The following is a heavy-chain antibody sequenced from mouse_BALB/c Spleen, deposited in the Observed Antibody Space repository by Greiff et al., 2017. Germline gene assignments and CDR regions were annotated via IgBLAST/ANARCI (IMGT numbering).Heavy chain of an antibody. CDR2: ISSGGSYT. CDR1: GFTFSSYT. CDR3: TRDRDYYGSSPYWYFDV. Sequence: EVKVVESGGGLVKPGGSLKLSCAASGFTFSSYTMSWVRQTPEKRLEWVATISSGGSYTYYPDSVKGRFTISRDNAKNTLYLQMSSLKSEDTAMYYCTRDRDYYGSSPYWYFDVWGAGTTVTVSS. D-gene: IGHD1-1*01. J-gene: IGHJ1*01. V-gene: IGHV5-6-4*01.